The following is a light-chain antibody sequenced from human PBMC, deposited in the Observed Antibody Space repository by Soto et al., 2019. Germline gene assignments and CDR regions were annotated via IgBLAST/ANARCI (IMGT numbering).Light chain of an antibody. V-gene: IGKV3-15*01. Sequence: EIVMTQSPATLSVSPGERVTLSCRASQSVGNNLAWYQQKTGQVPRLLIHGASTRATGIPARFSGSGSGTEFTLTISSLQSEDFAVYYGQQCDNWPRTFGQGTKLEIK. J-gene: IGKJ2*01. CDR3: QQCDNWPRT. CDR2: GAS. CDR1: QSVGNN.